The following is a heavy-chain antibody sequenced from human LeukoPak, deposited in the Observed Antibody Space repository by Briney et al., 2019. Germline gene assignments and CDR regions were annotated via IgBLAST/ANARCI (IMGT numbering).Heavy chain of an antibody. CDR1: GVSPYGYN. V-gene: IGHV4-59*01. D-gene: IGHD3-10*01. Sequence: SQTPSLSCTLSGVSPYGYNTRCIRRPPGGSVGRVGYISFRVSTNYNPSLSSRVTIYQDTPKNHFSLWMSSVSPADTALCYTGRGGAGLLWCGDGSTAEEGFDIWGQGTMVTVSS. J-gene: IGHJ3*02. CDR2: ISFRVST. CDR3: GRGGAGLLWCGDGSTAEEGFDI.